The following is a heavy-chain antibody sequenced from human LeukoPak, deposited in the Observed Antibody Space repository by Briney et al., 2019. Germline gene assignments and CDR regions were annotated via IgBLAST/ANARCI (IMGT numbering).Heavy chain of an antibody. Sequence: PSETLSLTCAVYGGSFSGYYWTWIRHTPEKGLEWIGEMNPSGSTNYNPSLKSRVTISVDTSKNQFSLKLSSVTAADTAVYYCARVVTIFGVVSVNDAFDIWGQGTMVTVSS. D-gene: IGHD3-3*01. CDR1: GGSFSGYY. CDR3: ARVVTIFGVVSVNDAFDI. V-gene: IGHV4-34*01. J-gene: IGHJ3*02. CDR2: MNPSGST.